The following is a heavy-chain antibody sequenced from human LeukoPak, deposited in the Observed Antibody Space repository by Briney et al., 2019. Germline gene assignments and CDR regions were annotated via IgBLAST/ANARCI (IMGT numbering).Heavy chain of an antibody. J-gene: IGHJ4*02. Sequence: PGGSLRLSCAASGFTFSSSWMSWVRQAPGKGLEWVANIKQDGSEKYYVGSVKGQFTISRDNAENSLYLQMNSLRAEDTAVYYCATPLDYYDSSGYHQGGDWGQGTLVTVSS. D-gene: IGHD3-22*01. CDR1: GFTFSSSW. V-gene: IGHV3-7*03. CDR3: ATPLDYYDSSGYHQGGD. CDR2: IKQDGSEK.